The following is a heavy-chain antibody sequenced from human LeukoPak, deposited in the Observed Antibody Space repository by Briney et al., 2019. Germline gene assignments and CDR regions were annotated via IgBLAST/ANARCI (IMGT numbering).Heavy chain of an antibody. CDR2: ISSSSSYI. J-gene: IGHJ4*02. CDR3: ARDTFDY. V-gene: IGHV3-21*01. Sequence: PGGSLTLFCALSAFTYSPYRMMGPPGATGRGLEWVSSISSSSSYIFYADSVKGRFTISRDNAKNSLYLQMNSLRAEDTAFYYCARDTFDYWGQGTLVTVSS. CDR1: AFTYSPYR.